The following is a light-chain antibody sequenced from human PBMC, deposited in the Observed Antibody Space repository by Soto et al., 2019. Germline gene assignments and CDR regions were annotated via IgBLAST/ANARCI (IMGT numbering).Light chain of an antibody. CDR1: QSISSW. V-gene: IGKV1-5*01. Sequence: DIQMTQSPSTLSASVGDRFTITCRASQSISSWLAWYQQKPGKVPKLLIYDASSLESGVPSRFSGSGSGTEFTLTISSLQPDDFATYYCQQYNSYSWTFGQGTKVDI. CDR3: QQYNSYSWT. CDR2: DAS. J-gene: IGKJ1*01.